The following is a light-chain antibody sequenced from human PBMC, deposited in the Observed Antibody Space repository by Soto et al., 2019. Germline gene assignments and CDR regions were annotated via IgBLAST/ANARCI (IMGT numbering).Light chain of an antibody. Sequence: QSVLTQPPPASGTPGQRVTISCSGSSPNIGSNTVNWYQQLPGTAPKLLIYSNNQRPSGVPDRFSGSKSGTSASLAISGLQSEDEADYYCAAWDDSLNGRVFGTGTKVTVL. CDR3: AAWDDSLNGRV. CDR1: SPNIGSNT. CDR2: SNN. J-gene: IGLJ1*01. V-gene: IGLV1-44*01.